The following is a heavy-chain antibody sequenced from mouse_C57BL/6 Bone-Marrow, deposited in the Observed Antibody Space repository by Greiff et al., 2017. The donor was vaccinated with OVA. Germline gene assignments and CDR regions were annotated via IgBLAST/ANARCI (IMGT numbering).Heavy chain of an antibody. CDR2: IRSKSNNYAT. J-gene: IGHJ3*01. V-gene: IGHV10-1*01. CDR1: GFSFNTYA. D-gene: IGHD2-2*01. CDR3: VREDGYDSAWFGY. Sequence: EVQGVESGGGLVQPKGSLKLSCAASGFSFNTYAMNWVRQAPGKGLEWVARIRSKSNNYATYYADSVKDRFTISRDESESMLYLQMNNLKTGGTAMYYWVREDGYDSAWFGYWGQGTLVTVSA.